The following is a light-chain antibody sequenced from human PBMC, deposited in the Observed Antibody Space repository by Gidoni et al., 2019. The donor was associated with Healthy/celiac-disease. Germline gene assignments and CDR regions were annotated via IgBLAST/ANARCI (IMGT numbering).Light chain of an antibody. CDR3: QQSYSTPQT. CDR2: AAS. Sequence: DIQMTQSPSPLSASVGDSVTITCRASQSISSYLNWYQQKPGKAPKLLIYAASSLQSGVPSRFSGSGSGTDFTLTISSLQPEDFATYYCQQSYSTPQTFGQGTKLEIK. CDR1: QSISSY. J-gene: IGKJ2*01. V-gene: IGKV1-39*01.